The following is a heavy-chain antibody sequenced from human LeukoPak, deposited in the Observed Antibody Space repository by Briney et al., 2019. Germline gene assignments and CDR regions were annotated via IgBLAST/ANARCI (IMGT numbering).Heavy chain of an antibody. D-gene: IGHD6-13*01. CDR1: GFLFNDYA. J-gene: IGHJ5*02. V-gene: IGHV3-21*01. CDR2: ISSSSSNI. CDR3: ARGKVAEAGYNWCDR. Sequence: GRSLRLSCAASGFLFNDYAMHWVRQAPGKGLEWVSGISSSSSNIYYADSVKGRFTISRDNSKNSLYLQMNSLRAEDTAVYYCARGKVAEAGYNWCDRWGEGTLVTVYS.